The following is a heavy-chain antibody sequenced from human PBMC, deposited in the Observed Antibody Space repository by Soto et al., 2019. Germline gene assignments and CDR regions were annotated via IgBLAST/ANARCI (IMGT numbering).Heavy chain of an antibody. J-gene: IGHJ4*02. CDR1: GYTFTFYS. CDR2: INPILSMS. CDR3: ASSYGSGYRAFDY. Sequence: SVKVSCKASGYTFTFYSINWVRQAPGLGLEWMGRINPILSMSNYAQRFQGRVTMTADKSTSTAYMELSSLRSEDTAIYYCASSYGSGYRAFDYWGQGALVTVSS. V-gene: IGHV1-69*02. D-gene: IGHD3-10*01.